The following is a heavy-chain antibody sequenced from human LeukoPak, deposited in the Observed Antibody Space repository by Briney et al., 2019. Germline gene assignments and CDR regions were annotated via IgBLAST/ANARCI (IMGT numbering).Heavy chain of an antibody. CDR1: GFTVSSNY. CDR3: ARVRTMIVVVIKPDAFDI. V-gene: IGHV3-66*01. J-gene: IGHJ3*02. Sequence: GGSLRLSCAASGFTVSSNYMSWVRQAPGKGLEWVSVIYSGGSTYYADSVKGRFTISRDNSKNTLYLQMNSLRAEDTAVYYCARVRTMIVVVIKPDAFDIWGQGTMVTVSS. CDR2: IYSGGST. D-gene: IGHD3-22*01.